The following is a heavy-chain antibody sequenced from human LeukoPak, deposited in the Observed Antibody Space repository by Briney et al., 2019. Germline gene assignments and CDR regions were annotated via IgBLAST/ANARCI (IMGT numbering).Heavy chain of an antibody. CDR1: GLTKNSKY. CDR2: ISSSGSTI. CDR3: ARDAYYYGSGSDLDY. D-gene: IGHD3-10*01. Sequence: LLFEDCGLTKNSKYMNSPHQEKKKGLEWVSYISSSGSTIYYADSVKGRFTISRDNAKTSLYLQMNSLRAEDTAVYYCARDAYYYGSGSDLDYWGQGTLVTVSS. V-gene: IGHV3-48*03. J-gene: IGHJ4*02.